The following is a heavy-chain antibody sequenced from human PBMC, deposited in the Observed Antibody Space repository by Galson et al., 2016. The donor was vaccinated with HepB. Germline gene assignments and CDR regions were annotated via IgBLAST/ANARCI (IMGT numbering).Heavy chain of an antibody. CDR3: ASSYGDCPGYFDL. D-gene: IGHD4-17*01. J-gene: IGHJ2*01. CDR2: ITRDSRYI. CDR1: GLTFSNFS. Sequence: SLRLSCAASGLTFSNFSMNWVRQAPGKGLEWVSSITRDSRYIYDADSVKGRVIISRDNARNSLFLQMHSLRAEDTAVYYCASSYGDCPGYFDLWGRGALVTVSS. V-gene: IGHV3-21*01.